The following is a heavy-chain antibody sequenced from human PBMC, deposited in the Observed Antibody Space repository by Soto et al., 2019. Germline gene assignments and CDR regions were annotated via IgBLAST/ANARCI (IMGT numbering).Heavy chain of an antibody. J-gene: IGHJ6*02. Sequence: PSETLSLTCTVSGGSVSSESHYWSWMRQTPGKGLEWIGYIYYSVRAIYNPTLKVRFTMSVDRSRAQVSLRLRSVTRADTAVYYWARDQYDFRSDSYYYAMEVWGQGTKVTVYS. CDR1: GGSVSSESHY. CDR3: ARDQYDFRSDSYYYAMEV. V-gene: IGHV4-61*01. CDR2: IYYSVRA. D-gene: IGHD3-3*01.